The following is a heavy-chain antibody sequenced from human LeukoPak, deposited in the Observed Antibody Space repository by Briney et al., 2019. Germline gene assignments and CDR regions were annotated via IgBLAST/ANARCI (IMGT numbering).Heavy chain of an antibody. V-gene: IGHV3-66*02. Sequence: GGSLRLSCAASGSTVSSNYMSGVRQAPGKGLEGVSVIYSGGSTYYADSVKGRFTISRDNSKNTLYLQMNSLRAEDTAVYYCARDSSYDFWSGYPTYFDYWGQGTLVTVSS. J-gene: IGHJ4*02. CDR3: ARDSSYDFWSGYPTYFDY. D-gene: IGHD3-3*01. CDR1: GSTVSSNY. CDR2: IYSGGST.